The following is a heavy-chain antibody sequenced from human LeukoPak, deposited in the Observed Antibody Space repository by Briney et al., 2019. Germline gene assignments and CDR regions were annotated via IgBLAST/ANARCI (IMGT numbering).Heavy chain of an antibody. CDR2: ISGSGGST. D-gene: IGHD1-26*01. V-gene: IGHV3-23*01. CDR3: AKSIRHDKVGNFDY. J-gene: IGHJ4*02. Sequence: GGSLRLSCAASGFTFGSYAMSWVRQAPGKGLEWVSAISGSGGSTYYADSVKGRFTISRDNSKNTLYLQMNSLRAEDSAVYYCAKSIRHDKVGNFDYWGQRTLVTVSS. CDR1: GFTFGSYA.